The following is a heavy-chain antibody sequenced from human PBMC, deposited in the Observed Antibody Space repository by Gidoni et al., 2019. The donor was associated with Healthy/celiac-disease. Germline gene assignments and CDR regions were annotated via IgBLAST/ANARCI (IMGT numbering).Heavy chain of an antibody. CDR2: INPSGGST. Sequence: QVQLVQSGAEVKKPGASVKVSCKASGYTFTSYYMHWVRQAPGQGLEWMGIINPSGGSTSYAQKFQGRVTMTRDTSTSTVYMELSSLRSEDTAVYYCARGPARFGELLSGAGMDVWGQGTTVTVSS. CDR1: GYTFTSYY. CDR3: ARGPARFGELLSGAGMDV. J-gene: IGHJ6*02. V-gene: IGHV1-46*01. D-gene: IGHD3-10*01.